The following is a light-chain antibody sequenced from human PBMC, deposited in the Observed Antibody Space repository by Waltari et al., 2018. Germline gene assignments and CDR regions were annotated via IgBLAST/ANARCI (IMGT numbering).Light chain of an antibody. CDR3: QQYYAIPRT. Sequence: DIVMTQSPDSLAVSLGERATINCRSSQTVLYSSNNKNYLAWYQQRPGQPPTLLIYWASTRDSGVPDRFSGSGSGTDFTLTISSLLPEDVAVYYCQQYYAIPRTFGQGTKVEIK. J-gene: IGKJ1*01. CDR2: WAS. V-gene: IGKV4-1*01. CDR1: QTVLYSSNNKNY.